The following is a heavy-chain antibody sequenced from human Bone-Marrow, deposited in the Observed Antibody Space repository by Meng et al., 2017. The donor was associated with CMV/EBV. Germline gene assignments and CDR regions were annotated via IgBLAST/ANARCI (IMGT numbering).Heavy chain of an antibody. CDR3: ARHVGHYGDYPIDY. CDR2: IYYSGST. J-gene: IGHJ4*02. D-gene: IGHD4-17*01. V-gene: IGHV4-39*01. Sequence: GSLRLSCTVSGGSISSSSYYWGWIRQPPGKGLEWIGSIYYSGSTYYNPSLKSRVTISVDTSKNQFSLKLSSVTAADTAVYYCARHVGHYGDYPIDYWGQGPLVTGSS. CDR1: GGSISSSSYY.